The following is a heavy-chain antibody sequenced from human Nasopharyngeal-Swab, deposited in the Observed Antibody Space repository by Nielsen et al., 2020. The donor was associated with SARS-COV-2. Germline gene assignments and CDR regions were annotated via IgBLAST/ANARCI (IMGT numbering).Heavy chain of an antibody. J-gene: IGHJ1*01. CDR1: GLTVSSTY. CDR3: ARDLGGGYCTNTNCPGS. D-gene: IGHD2-2*01. V-gene: IGHV3-53*01. Sequence: GESLKISCAVSGLTVSSTYMSWVRQAPGKGLEWVSVTEIGGTTHYADSVKGRFSISRDSSTNTLYLQMNNVRAEDTAVYYCARDLGGGYCTNTNCPGSWGQGTLVTVSS. CDR2: TEIGGTT.